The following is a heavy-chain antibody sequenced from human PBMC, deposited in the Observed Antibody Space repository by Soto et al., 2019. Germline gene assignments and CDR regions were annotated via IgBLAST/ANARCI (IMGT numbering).Heavy chain of an antibody. CDR2: ISGSGGST. D-gene: IGHD3-3*01. Sequence: PGGSLRLSCAASGFTFSSYAMGWVRQAPGKGLEWVSAISGSGGSTYYADSVKGRFTISRDNSKNTLYLQMNSLRAEDTAVYYCAKPPDDGFWSGPYFEYWGQGTLVTVSS. V-gene: IGHV3-23*01. J-gene: IGHJ4*02. CDR3: AKPPDDGFWSGPYFEY. CDR1: GFTFSSYA.